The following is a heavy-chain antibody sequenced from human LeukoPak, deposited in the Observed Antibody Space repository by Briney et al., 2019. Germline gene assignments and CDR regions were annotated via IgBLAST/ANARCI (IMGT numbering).Heavy chain of an antibody. CDR1: GFTFSSYS. Sequence: GGSLRLSCAASGFTFSSYSMNWVRQAPGKGLEWVSSISSSSSYIYYADSVKGRSTISRDNAKNSLYLQMNSLRAGDTAVYYCARGDPPYYYYYMDVWGKGTTVTVSS. J-gene: IGHJ6*03. CDR2: ISSSSSYI. CDR3: ARGDPPYYYYYMDV. V-gene: IGHV3-21*01.